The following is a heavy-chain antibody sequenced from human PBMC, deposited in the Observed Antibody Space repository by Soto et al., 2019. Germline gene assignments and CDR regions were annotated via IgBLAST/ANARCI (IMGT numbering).Heavy chain of an antibody. CDR1: GDSVSSNSAA. D-gene: IGHD1-26*01. Sequence: ASETLSLTCAISGDSVSSNSAAWNWIRQSPSRGLEWLGRTYYRSEWYNDYAVSVKSRITINPDTSKNQLSLQLNSVTPEDTAVYYCARDQSDSGSYYVNAFDIWGQRTMVTVSS. CDR3: ARDQSDSGSYYVNAFDI. J-gene: IGHJ3*02. CDR2: TYYRSEWYN. V-gene: IGHV6-1*01.